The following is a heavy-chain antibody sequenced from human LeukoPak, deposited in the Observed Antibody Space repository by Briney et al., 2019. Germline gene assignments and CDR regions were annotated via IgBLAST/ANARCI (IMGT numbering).Heavy chain of an antibody. D-gene: IGHD2-15*01. CDR2: IHSTGST. Sequence: SETLSLTCTVPGASINGYCWSGIRQSPGKTLEWIGYIHSTGSTNYNPSLKSRVTISADTSKYHFSLKLNSVTAADTAVYYCTKDRYSLSNWSPGTLVTVSS. CDR3: TKDRYSLSN. CDR1: GASINGYC. J-gene: IGHJ4*02. V-gene: IGHV4-59*01.